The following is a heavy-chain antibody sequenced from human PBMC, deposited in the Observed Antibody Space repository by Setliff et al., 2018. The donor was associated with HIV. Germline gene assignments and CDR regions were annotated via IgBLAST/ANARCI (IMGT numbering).Heavy chain of an antibody. J-gene: IGHJ4*02. CDR1: GFTVSSNY. CDR2: IYSGGST. CDR3: AKDHATSSWFTALLDY. D-gene: IGHD6-13*01. V-gene: IGHV3-53*01. Sequence: PGGSLRLSCAASGFTVSSNYMSWVRQAPGKGLEWVSVIYSGGSTYYADSVKGRFTISRDNSKNTLYLQMNSLRAEDTAVYYCAKDHATSSWFTALLDYWGQGALVTVSS.